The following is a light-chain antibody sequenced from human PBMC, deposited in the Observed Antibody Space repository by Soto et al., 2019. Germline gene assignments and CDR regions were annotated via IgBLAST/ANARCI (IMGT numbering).Light chain of an antibody. V-gene: IGKV1-5*03. CDR3: QHYNSYSEA. CDR2: KAS. Sequence: DIQLTQSPSFLSASVGDRVTITCRASQAISSWLAWYQQKPGKAPKLLIYKASTLKSGVPSRFSGSGSGTEFTLTISSLQHDDFATYYCQHYNSYSEAFGQGTKV. CDR1: QAISSW. J-gene: IGKJ1*01.